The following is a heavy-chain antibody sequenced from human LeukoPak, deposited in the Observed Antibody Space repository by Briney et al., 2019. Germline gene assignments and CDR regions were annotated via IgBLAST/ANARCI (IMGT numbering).Heavy chain of an antibody. V-gene: IGHV3-21*01. D-gene: IGHD6-13*01. Sequence: PGGSLRLSCTASGFTFSSYTMNWVRQAPGKGLEWVSSISGSGEYIFYADSMKDRFTISRDNARNSLHLQVNSLRAEDTAVYYCARGVGSNWFIYFQYWGQGTVVTVSS. CDR2: ISGSGEYI. CDR1: GFTFSSYT. CDR3: ARGVGSNWFIYFQY. J-gene: IGHJ1*01.